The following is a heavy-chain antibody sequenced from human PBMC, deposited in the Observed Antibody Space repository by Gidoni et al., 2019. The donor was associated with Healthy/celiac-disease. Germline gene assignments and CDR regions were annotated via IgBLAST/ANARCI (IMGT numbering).Heavy chain of an antibody. D-gene: IGHD6-6*01. Sequence: EVQLVESGGGLVQPGGSLRLSCAASGFPVSSNYMSWVRQDPGKGLEWGLVIYSGGSTYYADSVKCRFTITRDNSKNTLYLQMNSLRAEDTAVYYCAREYSSSWGLLGYFDYWGQGTLVTVSS. V-gene: IGHV3-66*01. J-gene: IGHJ4*02. CDR1: GFPVSSNY. CDR2: IYSGGST. CDR3: AREYSSSWGLLGYFDY.